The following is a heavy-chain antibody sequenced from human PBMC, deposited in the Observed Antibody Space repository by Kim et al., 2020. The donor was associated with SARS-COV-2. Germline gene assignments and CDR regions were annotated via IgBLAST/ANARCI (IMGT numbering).Heavy chain of an antibody. CDR1: GFTFSSYG. Sequence: GGSLRLSCAASGFTFSSYGMHWVRQAPGKGLEWVAVIWYDGSYKYYGDSVKGRFTISRDNSKNTLYLQMNSLRAEDTAVYYCAKGREGYPIDYWGQGTLV. J-gene: IGHJ4*02. V-gene: IGHV3-33*06. CDR2: IWYDGSYK. CDR3: AKGREGYPIDY. D-gene: IGHD5-12*01.